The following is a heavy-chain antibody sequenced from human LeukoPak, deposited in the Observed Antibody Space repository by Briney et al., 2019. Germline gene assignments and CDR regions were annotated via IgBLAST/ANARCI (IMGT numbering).Heavy chain of an antibody. Sequence: GGSLRLSCAASGFTFSSYWMTRVRQAPGKGLEWVANIKQDGSEKYYVDSVRGRFTISRDNAKNSLYLQMNSLRAEDTAVYYCARDAKYYDILIGYFASHYYFNYWGQGTLVTVSS. CDR3: ARDAKYYDILIGYFASHYYFNY. CDR1: GFTFSSYW. CDR2: IKQDGSEK. D-gene: IGHD3-9*01. J-gene: IGHJ4*02. V-gene: IGHV3-7*01.